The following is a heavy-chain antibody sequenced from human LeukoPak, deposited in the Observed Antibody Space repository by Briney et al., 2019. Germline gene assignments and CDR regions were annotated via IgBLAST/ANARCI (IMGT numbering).Heavy chain of an antibody. CDR1: GFTFSDYN. CDR3: ARDVYYGSGSPRLDY. V-gene: IGHV3-48*01. CDR2: MSRSGDII. Sequence: GGSLRLSCAASGFTFSDYNMNWVRQVPGRGLESVSYMSRSGDIIYYADSVKGRFTISRDNAKNSLYLQMNSLRAEDTAVYYCARDVYYGSGSPRLDYWGQGTLVTVSS. D-gene: IGHD3-10*01. J-gene: IGHJ4*02.